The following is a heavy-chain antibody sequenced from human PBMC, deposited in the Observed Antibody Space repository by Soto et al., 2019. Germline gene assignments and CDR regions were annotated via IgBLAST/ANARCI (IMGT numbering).Heavy chain of an antibody. V-gene: IGHV3-23*01. CDR2: ISGSGGST. CDR3: AKDRDPMVRGVIPWTAGDY. CDR1: GFTFSSYA. D-gene: IGHD3-10*01. Sequence: GGSLRLSCAASGFTFSSYAMSWVRQAPGKGLEWVSAISGSGGSTYYADSVKGRFTISRDNSKNTLYLQMNSLRAEDTAVYYCAKDRDPMVRGVIPWTAGDYWGQGTLVTVSS. J-gene: IGHJ4*02.